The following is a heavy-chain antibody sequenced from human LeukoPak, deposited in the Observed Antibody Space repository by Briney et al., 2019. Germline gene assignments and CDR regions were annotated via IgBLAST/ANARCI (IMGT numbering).Heavy chain of an antibody. V-gene: IGHV1-24*01. Sequence: ASVKVSCKVSGYTLTELSMHWVRQAPGKGLEWMGGFDPEDGETIYAQKFQGRVTMTEDTSTDTAYMELSSLRSEDPAVYYCATGPTKRIAAAGMFWFDPWGQGTLVAVSS. CDR1: GYTLTELS. CDR3: ATGPTKRIAAAGMFWFDP. D-gene: IGHD6-13*01. CDR2: FDPEDGET. J-gene: IGHJ5*02.